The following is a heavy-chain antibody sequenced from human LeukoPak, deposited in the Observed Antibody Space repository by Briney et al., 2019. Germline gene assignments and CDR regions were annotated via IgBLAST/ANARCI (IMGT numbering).Heavy chain of an antibody. V-gene: IGHV4-59*01. Sequence: TSETLSLTCTVSGGSINNYYWSWIRQPPGKGLEWIGNIYYSGSTNYNPSLKSRVTISVDTSKNQCSLTLSSVTAADTAVYYCARTTEAHSWQTRYYSYYMDGWGKGTTVTVSS. J-gene: IGHJ6*03. CDR3: ARTTEAHSWQTRYYSYYMDG. CDR1: GGSINNYY. CDR2: IYYSGST. D-gene: IGHD6-13*01.